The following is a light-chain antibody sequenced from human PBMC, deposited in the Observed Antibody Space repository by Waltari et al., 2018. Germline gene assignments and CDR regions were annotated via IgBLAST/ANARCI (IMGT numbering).Light chain of an antibody. Sequence: ERATLSCRASQSVSSSYLAWYQQKPGQAPRLLIYGASSRATGIPDRFSGSGSGTDFTLTISRLEPEDFAVYYCQQYGSSPRGTFGQGTKVEIK. J-gene: IGKJ1*01. CDR2: GAS. V-gene: IGKV3-20*01. CDR1: QSVSSSY. CDR3: QQYGSSPRGT.